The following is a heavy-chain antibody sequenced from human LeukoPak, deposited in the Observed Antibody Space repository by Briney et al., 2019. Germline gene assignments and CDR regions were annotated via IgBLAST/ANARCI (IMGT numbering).Heavy chain of an antibody. CDR1: GYTFTGYY. CDR3: ATSIYGSGSYYIVSYYGMDV. CDR2: INPKSGGA. V-gene: IGHV1-2*02. Sequence: VASVKVSCKASGYTFTGYYIHWVRQAPGQGLEWMGWINPKSGGANYAQKFQGRVTITADESTSTAYMELSSLRSEDTAVYYCATSIYGSGSYYIVSYYGMDVWGQGTTVTVS. D-gene: IGHD3-10*01. J-gene: IGHJ6*02.